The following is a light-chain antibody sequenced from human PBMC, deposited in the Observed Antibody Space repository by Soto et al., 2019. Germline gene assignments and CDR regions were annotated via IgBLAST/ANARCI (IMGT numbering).Light chain of an antibody. CDR1: SSDVGGYDL. Sequence: QSVLTQPPSASGSPGQSITISCTGTSSDVGGYDLVSWYQQHPGKAPKLIIYEGSKRPSGISNRFSGSKSGNTASLIISGIQGDDEGDYYCCAYVSSNTLLFGGGTKLTVL. CDR3: CAYVSSNTLL. V-gene: IGLV2-23*01. CDR2: EGS. J-gene: IGLJ3*02.